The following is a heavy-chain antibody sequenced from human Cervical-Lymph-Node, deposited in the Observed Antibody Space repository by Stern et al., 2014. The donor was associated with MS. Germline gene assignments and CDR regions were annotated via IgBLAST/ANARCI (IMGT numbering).Heavy chain of an antibody. D-gene: IGHD2-15*01. V-gene: IGHV4-59*01. CDR3: AREGEYCSGSRCYPFLDY. Sequence: QLQLQESGPGLVKPSETLSLTCTVSGGSLRSYYWNWIRQATGQGLEWLGFIYHTGIVNYNPSLSSRVAMSVDTSKNQFSLTVSSVTAADTAVYYCAREGEYCSGSRCYPFLDYWGQGTLVTVSS. CDR2: IYHTGIV. CDR1: GGSLRSYY. J-gene: IGHJ4*02.